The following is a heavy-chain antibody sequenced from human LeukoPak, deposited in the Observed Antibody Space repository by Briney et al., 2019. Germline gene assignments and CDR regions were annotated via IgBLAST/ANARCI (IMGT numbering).Heavy chain of an antibody. Sequence: GGSLRLSCAASGFTLSRYDMHWVRQAPEQGLEWVSAIDTAGDPSYPGSVKGRFTISRENAKNSLYLQMNSLRAGDTAVYYCAREDRGSGYTYLDFWGQGTLVTVSS. CDR1: GFTLSRYD. V-gene: IGHV3-13*05. J-gene: IGHJ4*02. CDR2: IDTAGDP. D-gene: IGHD3-22*01. CDR3: AREDRGSGYTYLDF.